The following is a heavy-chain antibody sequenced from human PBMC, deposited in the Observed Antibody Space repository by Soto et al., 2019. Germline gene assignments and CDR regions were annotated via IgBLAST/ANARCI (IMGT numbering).Heavy chain of an antibody. D-gene: IGHD3-10*01. CDR2: FDPVDGET. CDR1: GYTLTELS. CDR3: ATAPIRQGSENWFDP. V-gene: IGHV1-24*01. Sequence: ASVKVSCKVSGYTLTELSMHWVRQAPGKGLERMGGFDPVDGETIYAQKFQGRVTMTEDTSTDTAYMELSSLRSEDTAVYYCATAPIRQGSENWFDPWGQGTLVTVSS. J-gene: IGHJ5*02.